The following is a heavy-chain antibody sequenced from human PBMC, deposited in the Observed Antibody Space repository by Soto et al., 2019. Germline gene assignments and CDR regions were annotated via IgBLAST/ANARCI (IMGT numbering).Heavy chain of an antibody. V-gene: IGHV4-31*03. Sequence: LSLTCTVSGGSISSGGYYWSWIRQHPGKGLEWIGYIYYSGSTYYNPSLKSRVTISVDTSKNQFSLKLSSVTAADTAVYYCARDPEHNSSGSEDAFDIWGQGTMVTVSS. D-gene: IGHD3-22*01. CDR2: IYYSGST. CDR1: GGSISSGGYY. J-gene: IGHJ3*02. CDR3: ARDPEHNSSGSEDAFDI.